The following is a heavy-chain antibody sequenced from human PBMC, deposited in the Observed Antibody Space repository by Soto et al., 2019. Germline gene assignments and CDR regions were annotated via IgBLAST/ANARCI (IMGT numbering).Heavy chain of an antibody. CDR2: IHYSGST. D-gene: IGHD1-26*01. Sequence: SETLSLTCTVSGDSIGTTHSYWAWIRQSPGKGLEWIGNIHYSGSTYYMPSLRSRVTLSVDTSKNQFSLRLTSVTAADTAVYYCTRRRFGVRGATTMDVWGPGTTVTVSS. V-gene: IGHV4-39*01. CDR3: TRRRFGVRGATTMDV. CDR1: GDSIGTTHSY. J-gene: IGHJ6*02.